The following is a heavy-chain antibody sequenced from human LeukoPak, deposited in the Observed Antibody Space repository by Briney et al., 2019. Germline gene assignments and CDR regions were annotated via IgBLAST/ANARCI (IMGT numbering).Heavy chain of an antibody. Sequence: GGSLRLSCAASGFTFSSYSRNWVGQARGKGLEGVSAISGGGDYTYYADSVKGRFTISRENAKNSLYLQMHSLRAEDTAAYPCAVAGLSSWYFDLWGRGTLVTVSS. CDR3: AVAGLSSWYFDL. CDR1: GFTFSSYS. J-gene: IGHJ2*01. D-gene: IGHD6-19*01. CDR2: ISGGGDYT. V-gene: IGHV3-21*01.